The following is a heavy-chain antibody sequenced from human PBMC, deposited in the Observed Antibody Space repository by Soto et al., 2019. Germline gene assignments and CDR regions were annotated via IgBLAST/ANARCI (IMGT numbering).Heavy chain of an antibody. CDR1: GGSFSGYY. CDR3: ARIHDYGDYVTHY. CDR2: INHSGST. Sequence: TSETLSLTCAVYGGSFSGYYWSWIRQPPGKGLEWIGEINHSGSTNYNPSLKSRVTISVDTSKNQFSLKLSSVTAADTAVNYCARIHDYGDYVTHYWGQGTLVTVS. J-gene: IGHJ4*02. D-gene: IGHD4-17*01. V-gene: IGHV4-34*01.